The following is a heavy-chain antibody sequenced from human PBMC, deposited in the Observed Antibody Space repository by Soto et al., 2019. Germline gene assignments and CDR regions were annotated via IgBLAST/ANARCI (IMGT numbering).Heavy chain of an antibody. CDR1: GFTFSSYG. CDR2: IYFDGGNK. D-gene: IGHD3-9*01. Sequence: GGSLRLSCAASGFTFSSYGMHWVRQAPGKGLEWVAVIYFDGGNKYYADSVKGRFTISRDNSKNTLYLKMDSLRADDTAVYYCARDRPRSSGWSGFPTNGSAPWGQGTLVTVSS. J-gene: IGHJ5*02. CDR3: ARDRPRSSGWSGFPTNGSAP. V-gene: IGHV3-33*01.